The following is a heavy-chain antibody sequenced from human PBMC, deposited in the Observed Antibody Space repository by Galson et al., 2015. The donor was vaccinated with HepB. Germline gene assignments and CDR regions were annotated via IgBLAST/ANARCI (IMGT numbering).Heavy chain of an antibody. J-gene: IGHJ4*02. V-gene: IGHV1-69*04. CDR3: ARDNVGGVRLLES. D-gene: IGHD3-16*01. Sequence: SVKVSCKASGAAFSTFTFTWLRQAPGQGLEWMGKVIPLLGIPEYAQTFQGRVTITADSSTTTTYMELRSLRLDDTAVYYCARDNVGGVRLLESWGQGTLVTVSS. CDR1: GAAFSTFT. CDR2: VIPLLGIP.